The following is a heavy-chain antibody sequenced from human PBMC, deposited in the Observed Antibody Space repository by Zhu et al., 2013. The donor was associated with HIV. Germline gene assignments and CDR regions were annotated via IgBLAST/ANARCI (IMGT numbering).Heavy chain of an antibody. D-gene: IGHD3-10*01. Sequence: QVQLVQSGAEVKKPGSSVKVSCKASGGTFSSYAISWVRQAPGQGLEWMGGIIPIFGTANYAQKFQGRVTITADESTSTAYMELSSLRSEDTAVYYCASCDAYFKIVDYYYVRYGRLGPRDHGHRLL. CDR1: GGTFSSYA. CDR3: ASCDAYFKIVDYYYVRYGR. V-gene: IGHV1-69*01. J-gene: IGHJ6*02. CDR2: IIPIFGTA.